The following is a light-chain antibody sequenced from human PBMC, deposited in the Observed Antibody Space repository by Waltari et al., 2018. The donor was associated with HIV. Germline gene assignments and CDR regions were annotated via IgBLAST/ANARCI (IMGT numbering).Light chain of an antibody. CDR2: QDT. Sequence: SYELTQPPSVSVSPGQTASITCSGDKLGDKYACWYQQKPGQSPLLGIYQDTKRPSGIPERFSGSNSWNTATLTISGTQAMDEADYYCQAWDSSTAVFGGGTKLTVL. V-gene: IGLV3-1*01. J-gene: IGLJ2*01. CDR1: KLGDKY. CDR3: QAWDSSTAV.